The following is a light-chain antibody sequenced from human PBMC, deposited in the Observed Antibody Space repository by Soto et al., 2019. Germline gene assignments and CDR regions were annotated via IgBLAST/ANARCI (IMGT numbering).Light chain of an antibody. V-gene: IGKV1-5*03. CDR1: QDINIY. CDR2: KAS. J-gene: IGKJ1*01. CDR3: QHYNSYSEA. Sequence: IQTTPSPFSLYASLRDRVTITCQATQDINIYLNWYQQKPGKAPKLLIYKASTLKSGVPSRFSGSGSGTEFTLTISSLQPDDFATYYCQHYNSYSEAFGQGTKVDIK.